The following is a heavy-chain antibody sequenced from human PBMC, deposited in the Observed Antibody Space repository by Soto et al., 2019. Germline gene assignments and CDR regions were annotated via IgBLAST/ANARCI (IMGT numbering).Heavy chain of an antibody. CDR2: ISSSSSYI. J-gene: IGHJ6*02. Sequence: LXLYCVASRFSCSSHSVNWVRQAPGKGLEWVSSISSSSSYIYYAVSVTGRFTISRDNAKNSLYLQMNSLRSEDTAVYYCARGSYYGMDAWGQGTTVTVSS. CDR1: RFSCSSHS. V-gene: IGHV3-21*01. CDR3: ARGSYYGMDA.